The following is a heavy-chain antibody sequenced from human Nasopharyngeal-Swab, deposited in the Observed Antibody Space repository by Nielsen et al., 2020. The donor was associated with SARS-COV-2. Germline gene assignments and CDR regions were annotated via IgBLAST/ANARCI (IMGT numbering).Heavy chain of an antibody. CDR3: TRDIGGKYGY. J-gene: IGHJ4*02. D-gene: IGHD4-23*01. V-gene: IGHV3-21*01. CDR2: ISSSSYI. Sequence: GESLKISCAASGFTFSSYSMNWVRQAPGKGLEWVSSISSSSYIYYADSVKGRFTISRDNAKNSLYLQMNSLRGEDTAVYYCTRDIGGKYGYWGQGNLVTVSS. CDR1: GFTFSSYS.